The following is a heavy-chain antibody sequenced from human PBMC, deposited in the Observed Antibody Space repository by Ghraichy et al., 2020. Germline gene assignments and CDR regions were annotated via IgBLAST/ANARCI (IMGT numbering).Heavy chain of an antibody. CDR1: GFTFDDCT. D-gene: IGHD3-16*01. Sequence: GGSLRLSCAASGFTFDDCTMHWVRQAPGKGLEWVSLVSWDGGSTFYADSVKGRFTISRDNTGNSLYLQMHSLRTDDTALYLCAKGIGVLYYDGMDVWGQGTTLTVSS. J-gene: IGHJ6*02. V-gene: IGHV3-43*01. CDR2: VSWDGGST. CDR3: AKGIGVLYYDGMDV.